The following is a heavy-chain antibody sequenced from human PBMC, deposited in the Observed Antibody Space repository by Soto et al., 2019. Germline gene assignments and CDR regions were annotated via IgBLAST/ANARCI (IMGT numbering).Heavy chain of an antibody. V-gene: IGHV3-23*01. CDR1: GFTFSSYA. Sequence: GGSLRLSCAASGFTFSSYAMSWVRQAPGKGLEWVSAISGSGGSTYYADSVKGRFTISRDNSKNTLYLQMNSLRAEDTAVYYCAKGLGYCSSTSCRIYMDVWGKGTTVTVSS. CDR2: ISGSGGST. D-gene: IGHD2-2*01. J-gene: IGHJ6*03. CDR3: AKGLGYCSSTSCRIYMDV.